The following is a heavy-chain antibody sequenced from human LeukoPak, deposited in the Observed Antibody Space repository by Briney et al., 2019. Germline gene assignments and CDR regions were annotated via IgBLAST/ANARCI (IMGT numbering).Heavy chain of an antibody. Sequence: GGSLRLSCAASGFTFSNAWMNWVRQAPGKGLEWVGRIKSKAGGETIDYAAPVKGRFTFSRDDSKNMLYLQMNSLKSEDTAVYYCSTLTSRGLSDSWGQGTLVTVSS. CDR2: IKSKAGGETI. CDR1: GFTFSNAW. D-gene: IGHD1-20*01. V-gene: IGHV3-15*07. J-gene: IGHJ4*02. CDR3: STLTSRGLSDS.